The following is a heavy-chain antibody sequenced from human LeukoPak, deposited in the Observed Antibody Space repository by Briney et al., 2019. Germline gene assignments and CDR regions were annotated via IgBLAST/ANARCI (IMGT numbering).Heavy chain of an antibody. V-gene: IGHV5-51*01. CDR3: ARHSIRYCSGGSCYSVGFDP. CDR1: GYSFTSYW. Sequence: GESLKISYKGSGYSFTSYWIGWVRQMPGKGLEWMGIIYPGDSDTRYSPSFQGQVTISADKSISTAYLQWSSLKASDTAMYYCARHSIRYCSGGSCYSVGFDPWGQGTLVTVSS. D-gene: IGHD2-15*01. CDR2: IYPGDSDT. J-gene: IGHJ5*02.